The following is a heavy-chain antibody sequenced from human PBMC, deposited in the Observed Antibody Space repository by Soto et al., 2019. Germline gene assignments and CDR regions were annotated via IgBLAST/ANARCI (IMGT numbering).Heavy chain of an antibody. V-gene: IGHV1-3*01. D-gene: IGHD2-2*01. J-gene: IGHJ4*02. CDR1: GYTFTSYA. Sequence: ASVKVSCKASGYTFTSYAMHWARQAPGQRLEWMGWINAGNGNTKYSQKFQGRVTITRDTSASTAYMELSSLRSEDTAVYYCARDLGLLPAAMLGAVWGQGTLVTVSS. CDR3: ARDLGLLPAAMLGAV. CDR2: INAGNGNT.